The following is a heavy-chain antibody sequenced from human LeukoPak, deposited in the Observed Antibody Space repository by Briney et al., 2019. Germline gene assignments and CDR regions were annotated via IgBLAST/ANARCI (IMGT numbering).Heavy chain of an antibody. J-gene: IGHJ3*02. CDR3: ARDMFGQTPPDAFDI. CDR2: ISSSSSYI. V-gene: IGHV3-21*01. CDR1: GFTFSSYS. D-gene: IGHD3-10*02. Sequence: GGSLRLSCAASGFTFSSYSMNWVLQAPGKGLEWVSSISSSSSYIYYADSVKGRFTISRDNAKNSLYLQMNSLRAEDTAVYYCARDMFGQTPPDAFDIWGQGTMVTVSS.